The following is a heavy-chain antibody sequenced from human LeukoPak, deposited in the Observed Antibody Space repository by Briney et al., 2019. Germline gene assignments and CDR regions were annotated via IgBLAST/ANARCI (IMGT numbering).Heavy chain of an antibody. CDR1: GGSFSGYY. CDR3: ARRGSSGLYNAFDF. J-gene: IGHJ3*01. CDR2: INHSGST. Sequence: SETLSLTCAVYGGSFSGYYWSWIRQPPGKGLEWIGEINHSGSTNYNPSLKSRVTISVDTSKNQFSLKLSSVTAADTAVYYCARRGSSGLYNAFDFWGQGTMVTVSS. D-gene: IGHD3-22*01. V-gene: IGHV4-34*01.